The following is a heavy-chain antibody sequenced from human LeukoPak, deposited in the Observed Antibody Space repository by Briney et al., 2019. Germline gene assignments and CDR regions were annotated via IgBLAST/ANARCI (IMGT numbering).Heavy chain of an antibody. Sequence: PSETLSLTCIVSGGSISSYYWSWIRQPPGKGLEWIGYISYSGSTNYNPSLKSRVTISVDTSKHQFSLKLSAVTAADTAVYYCARGPHKFDYWGQGSLVTVSS. J-gene: IGHJ4*02. CDR1: GGSISSYY. V-gene: IGHV4-59*01. CDR2: ISYSGST. CDR3: ARGPHKFDY. D-gene: IGHD3-10*01.